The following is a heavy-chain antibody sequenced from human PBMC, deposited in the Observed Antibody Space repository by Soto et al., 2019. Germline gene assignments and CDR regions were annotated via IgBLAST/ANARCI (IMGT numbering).Heavy chain of an antibody. J-gene: IGHJ5*02. Sequence: PGGSLRLSCAASGFTFDDYAMHWVRQAPGKGLEWVSGISWNSGSIGYADSVKGRFTISRDNAKNSLYLQMNSLRAEDTAVYYCARVQDDYYDSSGFWFDPWGQGTLVTVFS. CDR2: ISWNSGSI. V-gene: IGHV3-9*01. D-gene: IGHD3-22*01. CDR1: GFTFDDYA. CDR3: ARVQDDYYDSSGFWFDP.